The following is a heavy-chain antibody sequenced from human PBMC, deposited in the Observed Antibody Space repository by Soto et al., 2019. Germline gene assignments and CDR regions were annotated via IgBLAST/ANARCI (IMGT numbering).Heavy chain of an antibody. V-gene: IGHV3-49*04. J-gene: IGHJ4*02. Sequence: PGGSPILSWPAAGFPFGAYPIIWAPPALAKGLEWVGFIRSKAYGGTTEYAASVKGRFTISRDDSKSIAYLQMNSLKTEDTAVYYCTAGKLYPSLDCDYWGQGTLVTGSS. CDR1: GFPFGAYP. CDR2: IRSKAYGGTT. CDR3: TAGKLYPSLDCDY. D-gene: IGHD3-3*01.